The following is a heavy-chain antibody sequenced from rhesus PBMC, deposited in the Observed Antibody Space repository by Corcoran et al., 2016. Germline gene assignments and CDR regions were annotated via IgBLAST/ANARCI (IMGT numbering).Heavy chain of an antibody. CDR2: INTDTGSP. Sequence: QVQPVQSGAEGKQPGASVKVSCKASGYTFTSYGVNWVRQAHGQRLEWMGWINTDTGSPTYAQGFKERFTFSMDTSISTAYLQISSLKAEDTAVYYCARLSYGSNDAFDFWGQGLRVTVSS. CDR3: ARLSYGSNDAFDF. D-gene: IGHD4-29*01. V-gene: IGHV7-114*01. J-gene: IGHJ3*01. CDR1: GYTFTSYG.